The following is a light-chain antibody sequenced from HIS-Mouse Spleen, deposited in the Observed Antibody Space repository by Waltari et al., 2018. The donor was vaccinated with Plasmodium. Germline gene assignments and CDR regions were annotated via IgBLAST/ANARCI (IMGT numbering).Light chain of an antibody. V-gene: IGLV2-14*01. CDR1: SSDVGGYNY. J-gene: IGLJ2*01. CDR2: EVS. CDR3: SSYTSSSTLVV. Sequence: QSALTQPASVSGSPGQSITISCTGTSSDVGGYNYVPWYQQHPGKPPKLMIYEVSNRPSGVSNRFSGSKSGNTASLTISGLQAEDEADYYCSSYTSSSTLVVFGGGTKLTVI.